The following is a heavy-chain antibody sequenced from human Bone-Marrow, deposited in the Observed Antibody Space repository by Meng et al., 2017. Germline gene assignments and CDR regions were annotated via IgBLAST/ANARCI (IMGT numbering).Heavy chain of an antibody. D-gene: IGHD6-13*01. V-gene: IGHV3-20*04. Sequence: GSLKISCAASGFTFDDYGMSWVRQAPGKGLEWVSGINWNGGSTGYADSVKGRFTISRDNAKNSLYLQMNSLRAEDTALYYCASKGTSSSYDYWGQGTLVTVSS. CDR1: GFTFDDYG. CDR3: ASKGTSSSYDY. J-gene: IGHJ4*02. CDR2: INWNGGST.